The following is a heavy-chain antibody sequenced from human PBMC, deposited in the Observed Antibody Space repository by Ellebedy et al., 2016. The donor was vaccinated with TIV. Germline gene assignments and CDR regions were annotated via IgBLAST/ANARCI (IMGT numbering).Heavy chain of an antibody. D-gene: IGHD4-11*01. Sequence: AASVKVSCKASGYSFTTYYIHWVRQSPGHGLEWMGLIDPSDGSTTSPLKFRARITMTRDTSTNTLYMDLSSLGSEDTAVYYCARDSAYGYTVTTYYYYSGLDVWGQGTTVTVSS. J-gene: IGHJ6*02. V-gene: IGHV1-46*01. CDR1: GYSFTTYY. CDR3: ARDSAYGYTVTTYYYYSGLDV. CDR2: IDPSDGST.